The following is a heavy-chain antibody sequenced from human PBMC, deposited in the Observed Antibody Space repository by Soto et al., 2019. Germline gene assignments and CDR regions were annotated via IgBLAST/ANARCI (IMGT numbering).Heavy chain of an antibody. D-gene: IGHD1-26*01. CDR1: GGTFSSYA. CDR3: ARRRVGAPPGFFSY. CDR2: IIPIFGTA. V-gene: IGHV1-69*13. Sequence: GASVKVSCKASGGTFSSYAISWVRQAPGQGLEWMGGIIPIFGTANYAQKFQGRVTITADESTSTAYMELSSLRSEDTAVYYCARRRVGAPPGFFSYWGRGTLVTGSS. J-gene: IGHJ4*02.